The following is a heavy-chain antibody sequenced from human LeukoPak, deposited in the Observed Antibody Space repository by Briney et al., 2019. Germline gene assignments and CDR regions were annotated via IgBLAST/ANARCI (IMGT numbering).Heavy chain of an antibody. J-gene: IGHJ4*02. D-gene: IGHD6-19*01. CDR3: AKSRDTSGWSAFDY. V-gene: IGHV3-30*18. CDR2: ISHTGSEK. CDR1: GFSFSDYA. Sequence: GGSLRLSCAASGFSFSDYAMHWVRQAPGKGLEWVAVISHTGSEKYYADSVKGRFTISRDNSKNTLYLQMNSLRREDTAVYYCAKSRDTSGWSAFDYWGQGTLVSVSS.